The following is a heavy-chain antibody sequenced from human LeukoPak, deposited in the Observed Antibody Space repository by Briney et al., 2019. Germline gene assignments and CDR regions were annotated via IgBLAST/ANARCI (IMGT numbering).Heavy chain of an antibody. D-gene: IGHD3-10*01. V-gene: IGHV1-2*02. CDR1: GYTFTGYY. Sequence: ASVKVSCKASGYTFTGYYMHWVRQAPGQGLEWMGWINPNSGGTNYAQKFQGRVTMTRDTSISTAYMELSRLRSDDTAVYYCARALLWFGEGSYNWFDPWGQGTLVTVSS. J-gene: IGHJ5*02. CDR2: INPNSGGT. CDR3: ARALLWFGEGSYNWFDP.